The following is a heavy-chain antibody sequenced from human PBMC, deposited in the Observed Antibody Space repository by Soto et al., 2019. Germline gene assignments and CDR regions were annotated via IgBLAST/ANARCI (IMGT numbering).Heavy chain of an antibody. Sequence: QVQLQESGPGLVKPSETLSLTCTVSGGSVSSGSYYWSWIRQPPGKGLEWIGYIYYSGSTNYNPSLKSRVPISVDTSKNQFSLKLSSVTAADTAVYYCARVFEDTAMVYYYYYGMDVWGQGTTVTVSS. J-gene: IGHJ6*02. CDR1: GGSVSSGSYY. D-gene: IGHD5-18*01. V-gene: IGHV4-61*01. CDR2: IYYSGST. CDR3: ARVFEDTAMVYYYYYGMDV.